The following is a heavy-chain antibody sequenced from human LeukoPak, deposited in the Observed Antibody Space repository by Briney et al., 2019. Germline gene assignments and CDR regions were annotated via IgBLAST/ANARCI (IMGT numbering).Heavy chain of an antibody. Sequence: GGSLRLSCAASGFTCSSYVMSWVRQAPGKGLEWLSLILHNGDSTYYADSVKGRFTISRDNSKNTLYLQMNSLRAEDTAVYYCARLSSFAFDIWGQGTMVTVSS. CDR2: ILHNGDST. V-gene: IGHV3-23*01. CDR1: GFTCSSYV. D-gene: IGHD3-16*02. J-gene: IGHJ3*02. CDR3: ARLSSFAFDI.